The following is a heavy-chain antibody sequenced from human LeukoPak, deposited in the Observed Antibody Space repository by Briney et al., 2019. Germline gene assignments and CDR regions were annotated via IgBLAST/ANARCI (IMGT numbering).Heavy chain of an antibody. Sequence: PSETLSLTCTVSGGSISNYYWSWIRQPPGKGLEWIGYIYYSGSTSYNPSLKTRVTISVDTSRNQFSLKLTSVTAADTAVYYCARLGIVATTIDHWGQGTLVTVSS. CDR1: GGSISNYY. D-gene: IGHD5-12*01. CDR2: IYYSGST. CDR3: ARLGIVATTIDH. J-gene: IGHJ4*02. V-gene: IGHV4-59*08.